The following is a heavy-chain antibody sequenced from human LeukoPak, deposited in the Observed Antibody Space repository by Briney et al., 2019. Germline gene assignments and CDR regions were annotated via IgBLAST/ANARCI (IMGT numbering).Heavy chain of an antibody. D-gene: IGHD3-22*01. J-gene: IGHJ3*02. CDR1: GRSISNNNYY. CDR3: ARGPYAYDSSCAFDI. Sequence: PSETLSLTCTVSGRSISNNNYYWGWIRQPPGKGLEWLGGIYYSGSTHYTPSLKSRVHISVDTSKNQFSLRLGSVAAAAADVYFCARGPYAYDSSCAFDIWGQGTMVTVSS. CDR2: IYYSGST. V-gene: IGHV4-39*07.